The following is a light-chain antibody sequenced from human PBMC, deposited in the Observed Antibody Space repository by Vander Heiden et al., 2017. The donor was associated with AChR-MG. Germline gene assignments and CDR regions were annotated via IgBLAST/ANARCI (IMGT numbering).Light chain of an antibody. CDR1: KLGDKY. J-gene: IGLJ2*01. V-gene: IGLV3-1*01. CDR3: QEWKINTVV. Sequence: SYELTQPPSVSVSPGQTASITCSGDKLGDKYACWYQQKPGQSPILVIYQDSKRPSGIPERFSGSNSGTTATLTISGTQAMDESYYYCQEWKINTVVFGGGTKLTVL. CDR2: QDS.